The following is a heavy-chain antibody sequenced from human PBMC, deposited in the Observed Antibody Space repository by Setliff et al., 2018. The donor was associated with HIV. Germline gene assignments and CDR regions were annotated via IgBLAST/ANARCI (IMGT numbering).Heavy chain of an antibody. J-gene: IGHJ4*02. Sequence: ASVKVSCKASGYTFTRYAIHWVRQAPGQRLEWMGWINAGNGNTEYSQKFQGRVIITRDTSATTAYMELYSLRSEETAVYYCARGTYCGGDCYSSLLASYYFDYWGQETLVTVSS. CDR1: GYTFTRYA. D-gene: IGHD2-21*01. V-gene: IGHV1-3*01. CDR2: INAGNGNT. CDR3: ARGTYCGGDCYSSLLASYYFDY.